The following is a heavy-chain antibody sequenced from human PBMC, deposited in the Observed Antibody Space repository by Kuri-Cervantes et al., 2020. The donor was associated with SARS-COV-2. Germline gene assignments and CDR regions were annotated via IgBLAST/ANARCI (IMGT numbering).Heavy chain of an antibody. CDR2: ISSSSSYI. Sequence: GESLKISCTASGFTFSSYSMNWVRQAPGKGLEWVSSISSSSSYIYYADSVKGRFTISRDNAKNSLYLQMNSLRAEDTAVYYCAKDQNCGSYSDAFDIWGQGTMVTVSS. CDR1: GFTFSSYS. CDR3: AKDQNCGSYSDAFDI. V-gene: IGHV3-21*04. J-gene: IGHJ3*02. D-gene: IGHD1-26*01.